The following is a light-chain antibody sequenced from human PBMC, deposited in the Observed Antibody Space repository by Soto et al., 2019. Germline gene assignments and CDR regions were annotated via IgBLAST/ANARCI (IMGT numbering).Light chain of an antibody. V-gene: IGKV1-5*01. Sequence: DIQMTQSPSTLSAXVGXTVTITCRASQTISGWLAWYQQRPGKAPNLLIFDASTLESGVPSRFSGSGSGTTFTLTISSLQSDDFATYYCLQYNGYYRTFGQGTKVEIK. CDR2: DAS. CDR3: LQYNGYYRT. CDR1: QTISGW. J-gene: IGKJ1*01.